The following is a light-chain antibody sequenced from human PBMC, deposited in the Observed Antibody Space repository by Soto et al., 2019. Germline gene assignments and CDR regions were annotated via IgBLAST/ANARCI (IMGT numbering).Light chain of an antibody. CDR2: DAS. CDR3: QQLNTYLIT. V-gene: IGKV1-33*01. J-gene: IGKJ5*01. CDR1: QDINKN. Sequence: DMQITHSPSSLSASVLYRVTITCQASQDINKNLIWYQQKPGKAPKLLIYDASDLETGVPSRFSGSGSGTGFTFTISSLQPEDFATYYCQQLNTYLITFGQGTRLEI.